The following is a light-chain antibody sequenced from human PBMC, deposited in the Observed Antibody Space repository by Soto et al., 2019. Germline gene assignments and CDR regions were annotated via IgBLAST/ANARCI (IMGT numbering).Light chain of an antibody. CDR2: DVS. CDR3: QQRSDWLWT. CDR1: ESVTDY. V-gene: IGKV3-11*01. J-gene: IGKJ1*01. Sequence: EIVLTQSPATLSLSPGERGTLSCRASESVTDYLAWYQQKPGQAPRLLVYDVSNRAAGIPTRFSGGGSGTDFTLTISNVEPEDFAVYYCQQRSDWLWTFGQGTKVDIK.